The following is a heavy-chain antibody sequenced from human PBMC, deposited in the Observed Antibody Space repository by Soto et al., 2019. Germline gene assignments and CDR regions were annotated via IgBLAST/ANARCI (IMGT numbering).Heavy chain of an antibody. J-gene: IGHJ3*02. D-gene: IGHD1-26*01. CDR2: IYYSGST. CDR3: ARDLVVGATASYDAFDI. V-gene: IGHV4-59*01. CDR1: GGSISSYY. Sequence: KTSETLSLTCTVSGGSISSYYWSWIRQPPGKGLEWIGYIYYSGSTNYNPSLKSRVTISVDTSKNQFSLKLSSVTAADTAVYYCARDLVVGATASYDAFDIWGQGTSVTVSS.